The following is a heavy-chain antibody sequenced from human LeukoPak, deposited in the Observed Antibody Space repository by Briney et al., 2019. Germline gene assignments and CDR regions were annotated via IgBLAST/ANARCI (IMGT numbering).Heavy chain of an antibody. CDR1: GFTFDDYA. CDR3: AKAPRVLGYYYGMDV. CDR2: ISWNSGSI. J-gene: IGHJ6*02. V-gene: IGHV3-9*01. D-gene: IGHD3-16*01. Sequence: PGGSLRLSCAASGFTFDDYAMPWVRQAPGKGLEWVSGISWNSGSIGYADSVKGRFTISRDNAKNSLYLQMNSLRAEDTALYYCAKAPRVLGYYYGMDVWGQGTTVTVSS.